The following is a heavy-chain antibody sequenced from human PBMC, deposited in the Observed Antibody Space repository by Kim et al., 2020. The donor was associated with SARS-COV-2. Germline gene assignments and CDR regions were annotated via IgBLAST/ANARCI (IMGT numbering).Heavy chain of an antibody. CDR2: INAGNRYT. CDR1: GYTFTSYL. V-gene: IGHV1-3*01. J-gene: IGHJ3*02. Sequence: ASVKVSCKASGYTFTSYLMHWVRQAPGQRHEWMGWINAGNRYTQFSQKFQGRVTLTWDTSATTAYMELDSLRSEDTALYYCARGSPTSGPKLGAFDNWGQGTMVTVSS. D-gene: IGHD5-12*01. CDR3: ARGSPTSGPKLGAFDN.